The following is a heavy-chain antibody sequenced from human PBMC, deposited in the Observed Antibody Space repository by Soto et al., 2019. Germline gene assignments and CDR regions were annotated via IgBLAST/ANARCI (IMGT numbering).Heavy chain of an antibody. V-gene: IGHV3-74*01. CDR1: GFTFSAYW. Sequence: RRLSCEVSGFTFSAYWMHWVRQVPGKGLIWVSRISDDGSTTTYADSVKGRFTISRDNAKNTLYLQMNSLRADDTGLYYCTRAPRVSSTGTGAHWGQGTLVTVSS. J-gene: IGHJ4*02. CDR2: ISDDGSTT. CDR3: TRAPRVSSTGTGAH. D-gene: IGHD1-1*01.